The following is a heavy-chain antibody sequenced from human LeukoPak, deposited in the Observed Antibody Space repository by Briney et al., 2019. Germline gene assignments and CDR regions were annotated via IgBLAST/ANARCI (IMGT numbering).Heavy chain of an antibody. CDR1: GGSFSGYY. J-gene: IGHJ4*02. D-gene: IGHD3-22*01. Sequence: PSETLSLTCAVYGGSFSGYYWSWIRQPPGKGLEWIGEINHSGSTNYNPSLKSRVTMSVDTSKNQFSLRLSSVTAADTAVYYCARDRYYYDSSASPFDYWGQGTLVTVSS. CDR3: ARDRYYYDSSASPFDY. CDR2: INHSGST. V-gene: IGHV4-34*01.